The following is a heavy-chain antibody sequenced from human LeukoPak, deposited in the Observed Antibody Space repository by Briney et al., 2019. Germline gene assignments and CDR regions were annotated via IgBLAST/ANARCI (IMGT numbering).Heavy chain of an antibody. V-gene: IGHV3-23*01. CDR1: GFIYSEDI. J-gene: IGHJ4*02. Sequence: PGGSLRLSWSPSGFIYSEDIMRAVRQPPGRGLEWVATITSDGGTYYADSVKGRFSISRDNSKNTVYLQMKTLRAEDTAIYSCASGFLYFEYWGQGTMVTVSS. D-gene: IGHD2/OR15-2a*01. CDR2: ITSDGGT. CDR3: ASGFLYFEY.